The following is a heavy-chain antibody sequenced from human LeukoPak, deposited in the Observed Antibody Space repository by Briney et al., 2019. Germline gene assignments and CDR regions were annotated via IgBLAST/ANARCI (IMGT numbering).Heavy chain of an antibody. CDR1: GGSISSYY. CDR2: IYTSGST. CDR3: ASGVVPAAIDY. J-gene: IGHJ4*02. V-gene: IGHV4-4*09. Sequence: SETLSLTCTVSGGSISSYYWSWIRQPPGKGMEWIGYIYTSGSTNYNPSLKSRVNISVDTSKDQFSLKMSSLNAADTAVYYCASGVVPAAIDYWGQGTLVTVSS. D-gene: IGHD2-2*01.